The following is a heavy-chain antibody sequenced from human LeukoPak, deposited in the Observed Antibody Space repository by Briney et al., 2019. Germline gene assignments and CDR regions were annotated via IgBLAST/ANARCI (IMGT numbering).Heavy chain of an antibody. CDR3: ARGPYSYDSSGAFDI. V-gene: IGHV4-39*07. Sequence: SETLSLTCTVSGGSISSSSYYWGWLRQPPGKGLEWIGSIYYSGSTYYNPSLKSRVTISVDTSKNQFSLKLSSVTAADTAVYFCARGPYSYDSSGAFDIWGQGTMVTVSS. CDR1: GGSISSSSYY. D-gene: IGHD3-22*01. CDR2: IYYSGST. J-gene: IGHJ3*02.